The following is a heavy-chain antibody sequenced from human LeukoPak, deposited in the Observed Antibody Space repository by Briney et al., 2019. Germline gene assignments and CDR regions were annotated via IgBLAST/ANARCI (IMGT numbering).Heavy chain of an antibody. CDR3: ARGGGYSVYGY. CDR1: GFTFSSYS. D-gene: IGHD5/OR15-5a*01. Sequence: GGSLRLSCAASGFTFSSYSMNWVRQAPGKGLECVAPIRCSSSYIYYADSVKGRFTISRDNAKNSLYLQMNSLRAEDTAVYYWARGGGYSVYGYWGQGTMVTVSS. V-gene: IGHV3-21*01. J-gene: IGHJ4*02. CDR2: IRCSSSYI.